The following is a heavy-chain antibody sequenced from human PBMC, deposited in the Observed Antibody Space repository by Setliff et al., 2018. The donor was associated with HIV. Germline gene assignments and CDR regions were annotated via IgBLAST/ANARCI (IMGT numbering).Heavy chain of an antibody. CDR2: IYYSGNT. J-gene: IGHJ4*02. Sequence: ASETLSLTCAVSGGSIGTANWWSWVRQPPGQGLEWIGEIYYSGNTNYNPSLKSRVTMSVDKPKNHLSLKLSSVTAADTALYYCAKGTPSCSFCFDNWGLGTLVTVSS. CDR1: GGSIGTANW. D-gene: IGHD2-15*01. V-gene: IGHV4-4*02. CDR3: AKGTPSCSFCFDN.